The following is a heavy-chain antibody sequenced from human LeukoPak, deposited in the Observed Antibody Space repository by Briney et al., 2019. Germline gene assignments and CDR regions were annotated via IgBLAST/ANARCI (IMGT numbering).Heavy chain of an antibody. CDR3: ARDWYGGNPFDY. Sequence: SETLSLTCTVSGASISGYYWSWIRQPPGKGLEWIGYIYYNGNTNYNPSLKSRVTISVDTSKNQFSLKLSSVTAADTAVYYCARDWYGGNPFDYWGQGTLVTVSS. CDR2: IYYNGNT. V-gene: IGHV4-59*01. D-gene: IGHD4-23*01. J-gene: IGHJ4*02. CDR1: GASISGYY.